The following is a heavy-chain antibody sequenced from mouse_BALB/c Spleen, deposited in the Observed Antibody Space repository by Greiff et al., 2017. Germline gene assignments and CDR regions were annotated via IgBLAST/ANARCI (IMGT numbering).Heavy chain of an antibody. J-gene: IGHJ4*01. D-gene: IGHD2-14*01. CDR1: GFSLTSYG. V-gene: IGHV2-9*02. CDR2: IWAGGST. CDR3: ASTYYRYDDYAMDY. Sequence: QVQLQQSGPGLVAPSQSLSITCTVSGFSLTSYGVHWVRQPPGKGLEWLGVIWAGGSTNYNSALMSRLSISKDNSKSQVFLKMNSLQTDDTAMYYCASTYYRYDDYAMDYWGQGTSVTVSS.